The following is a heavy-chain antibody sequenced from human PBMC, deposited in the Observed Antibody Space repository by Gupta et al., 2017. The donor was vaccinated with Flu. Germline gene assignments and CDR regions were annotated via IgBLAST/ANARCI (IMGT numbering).Heavy chain of an antibody. CDR3: ARPIVATINAYYYGMDV. CDR1: GFPFSSYE. J-gene: IGHJ6*02. D-gene: IGHD5-12*01. V-gene: IGHV3-48*03. CDR2: ISSSGSTI. Sequence: EVQLVESGGGLVQPGGSLRLSCAASGFPFSSYEMNWVRQAPGKGLEWVSYISSSGSTIYYADSVKGRFTISRDNAKNSLYLQMNSLRAEDTAVYYCARPIVATINAYYYGMDVWGQGTTVTVSS.